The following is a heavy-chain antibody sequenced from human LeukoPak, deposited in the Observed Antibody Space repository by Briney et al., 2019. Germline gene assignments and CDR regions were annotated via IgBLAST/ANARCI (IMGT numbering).Heavy chain of an antibody. CDR1: GYTFTSYD. D-gene: IGHD3-3*01. Sequence: ASVKVSCKASGYTFTSYDINWVRQATGQGLEWMGWMNPNSGNTGYAQKFQGRVTMTRNTSISTAYMELSSLRSEDTAVYYCARDIYYDFWSGYYYGPWTPSNWFDPWGQGTLVTVSS. J-gene: IGHJ5*02. V-gene: IGHV1-8*01. CDR2: MNPNSGNT. CDR3: ARDIYYDFWSGYYYGPWTPSNWFDP.